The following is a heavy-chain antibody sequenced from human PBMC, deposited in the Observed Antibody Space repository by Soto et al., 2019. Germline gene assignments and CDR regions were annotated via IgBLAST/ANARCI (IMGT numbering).Heavy chain of an antibody. Sequence: QLQLQESGPGLVKPSETLSLTCTVSGGSISSSSYYWGWIRQPPGKGLGWSGSIYYSGSTYYNPSLKSRVTISVDTSKNQFSLKLSAVTAADTAVYYCARTGTQLYYYYYYYMDVWGKGTTVTVSS. CDR2: IYYSGST. CDR3: ARTGTQLYYYYYYYMDV. V-gene: IGHV4-39*01. J-gene: IGHJ6*03. D-gene: IGHD1-1*01. CDR1: GGSISSSSYY.